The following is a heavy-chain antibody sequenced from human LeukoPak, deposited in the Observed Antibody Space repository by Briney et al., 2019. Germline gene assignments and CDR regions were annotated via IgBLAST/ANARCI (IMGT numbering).Heavy chain of an antibody. CDR1: GFTFSSYG. Sequence: GGSLRLSCAASGFTFSSYGIHWVRQAPGKGLEWVAVIWYDGSNKYYADSVKGRFTISRDNSKNTLYLQMNGLRAEDTAVYYCAKDLMPYSSGPLFDYWGPGPLVPVSS. CDR2: IWYDGSNK. J-gene: IGHJ4*02. V-gene: IGHV3-33*06. CDR3: AKDLMPYSSGPLFDY. D-gene: IGHD3-22*01.